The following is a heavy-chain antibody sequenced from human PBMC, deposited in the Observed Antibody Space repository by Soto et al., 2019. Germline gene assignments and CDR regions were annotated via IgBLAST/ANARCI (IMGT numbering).Heavy chain of an antibody. Sequence: EVKLVESGGGLVQPGGSLRLSCAASGFTFTNYWMYWVRQAPGKGLVWVSRINSDGSVSSYADSVKGRLTISSDNVKNTLELQMNSLRAEDTAVYYCARGECVGGTCFSLAGSFYYDMDVWGKGTTVTVFS. J-gene: IGHJ6*03. D-gene: IGHD2-15*01. CDR1: GFTFTNYW. CDR2: INSDGSVS. CDR3: ARGECVGGTCFSLAGSFYYDMDV. V-gene: IGHV3-74*01.